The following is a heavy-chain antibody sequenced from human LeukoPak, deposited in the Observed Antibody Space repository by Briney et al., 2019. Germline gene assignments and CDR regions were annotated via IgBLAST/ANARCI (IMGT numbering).Heavy chain of an antibody. D-gene: IGHD2-2*01. V-gene: IGHV4-38-2*02. Sequence: PSEPLSLTCTVSVYSISSGYYWGWIRQPPGKGLEWIGSIHHSGITYYNPSLKSRVTISVDTSKNQFSLRVDSVTAADTAVYYCASLYCSSTSCYPEDAFDIWGQGTMVTVSS. CDR2: IHHSGIT. J-gene: IGHJ3*02. CDR3: ASLYCSSTSCYPEDAFDI. CDR1: VYSISSGYY.